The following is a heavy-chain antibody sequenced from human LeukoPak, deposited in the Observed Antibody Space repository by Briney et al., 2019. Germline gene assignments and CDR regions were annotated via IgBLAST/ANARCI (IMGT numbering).Heavy chain of an antibody. CDR3: ARNVSRGSDP. D-gene: IGHD3-10*01. V-gene: IGHV4-61*01. CDR2: ISYSGAT. J-gene: IGHJ5*02. CDR1: GGSVSSGTYY. Sequence: PSETLSLTCTVSGGSVSSGTYYWTWIRQPPGKGLEWIGYISYSGATKYSPSLKSRVTISVDTSKNQFSLKLTSVTAADTAVYYCARNVSRGSDPWGQGTLVTVSS.